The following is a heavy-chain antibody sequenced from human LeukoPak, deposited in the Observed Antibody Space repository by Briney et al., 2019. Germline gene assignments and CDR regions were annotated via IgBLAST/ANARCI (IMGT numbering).Heavy chain of an antibody. D-gene: IGHD1-26*01. Sequence: KPGESLKISCKGSGSRFTSYWIGWVRQLPGKGLEWMGIIYPGDSDTIYSPSFQGQVTISADKSTSTANLQWSSLKASDTAMYYCARSGGNYYSIWGQGTMVTVSS. CDR1: GSRFTSYW. V-gene: IGHV5-51*01. CDR3: ARSGGNYYSI. CDR2: IYPGDSDT. J-gene: IGHJ3*02.